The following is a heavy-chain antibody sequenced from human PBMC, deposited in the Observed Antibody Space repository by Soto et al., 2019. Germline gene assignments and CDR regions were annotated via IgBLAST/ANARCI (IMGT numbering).Heavy chain of an antibody. V-gene: IGHV4-30-4*01. CDR2: IYYSGST. D-gene: IGHD5-18*01. CDR1: GGSISSGDYY. CDR3: ARVYRGYSQTFDY. Sequence: PSETLSLTCTVSGGSISSGDYYWSWIRQPPGKGLEWIGYIYYSGSTYYNPSLKSRVTISVDTSKNQFSLKLSSVTTADTAVYYCARVYRGYSQTFDYWGQGTLVTVSS. J-gene: IGHJ4*02.